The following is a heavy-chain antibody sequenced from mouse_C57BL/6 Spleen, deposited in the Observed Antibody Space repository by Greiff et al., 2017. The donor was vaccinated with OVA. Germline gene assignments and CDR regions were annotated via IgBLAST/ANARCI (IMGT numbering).Heavy chain of an antibody. J-gene: IGHJ4*01. D-gene: IGHD1-1*01. CDR2: IDPHSGGN. V-gene: IGHV1-72*01. CDR3: ARPLITTSAMDY. CDR1: GYTFPSYW. Sequence: QVQLQQPGAELVKPGASVKLSCKASGYTFPSYWMNWVKQRPGRGLEWIGRIDPHSGGNKYNEKFKSKATLTVDKPSSTASMQLSILTSEDSAVYSCARPLITTSAMDYWGPGTSVTVSS.